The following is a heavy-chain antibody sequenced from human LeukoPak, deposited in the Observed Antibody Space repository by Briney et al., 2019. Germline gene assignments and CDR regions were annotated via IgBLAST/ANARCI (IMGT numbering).Heavy chain of an antibody. CDR3: ALSYYYYGSGTLPWYYFDY. CDR2: INPNSGGT. D-gene: IGHD3-10*01. J-gene: IGHJ4*02. Sequence: GASVKVSCKASGYTFTGYYMHWVRQAPGQGLEWMGWINPNSGGTNYAQKFQGRVTMTRDTSISTAYMELSRLRSDDTAVYYCALSYYYYGSGTLPWYYFDYWGQGTLVTVSS. V-gene: IGHV1-2*02. CDR1: GYTFTGYY.